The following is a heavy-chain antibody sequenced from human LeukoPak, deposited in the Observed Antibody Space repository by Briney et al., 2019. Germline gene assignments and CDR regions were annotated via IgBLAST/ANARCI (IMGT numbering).Heavy chain of an antibody. J-gene: IGHJ4*02. CDR1: GYTFTAYY. V-gene: IGHV1-2*02. CDR2: INPNSGGT. CDR3: ARVGSITARENYFDY. D-gene: IGHD6-6*01. Sequence: GASVRVSCKAAGYTFTAYYIHWVRQAPGQGLEWMGWINPNSGGTNSAQKFQGRVTMTRDSSISTAYMEISRLTSDDTAVYHCARVGSITARENYFDYRGPGNPGTVSS.